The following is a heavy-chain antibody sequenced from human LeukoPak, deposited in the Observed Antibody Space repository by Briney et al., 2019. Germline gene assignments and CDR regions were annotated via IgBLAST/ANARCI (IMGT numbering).Heavy chain of an antibody. V-gene: IGHV4-4*02. J-gene: IGHJ4*02. CDR2: IYHSGST. CDR3: ARRGSGSYYGSFDY. CDR1: GGSISSSNW. D-gene: IGHD1-26*01. Sequence: SETLSLTCAVSGGSISSSNWWSWVRQPPGKGLEWIGEIYHSGSTNYNPSLKSRITISVDMSKNQFSLKLSSVTAADTAVYYCARRGSGSYYGSFDYWGQGTLVTVSS.